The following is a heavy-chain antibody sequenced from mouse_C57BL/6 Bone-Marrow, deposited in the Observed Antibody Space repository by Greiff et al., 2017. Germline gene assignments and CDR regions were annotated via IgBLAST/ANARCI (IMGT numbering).Heavy chain of an antibody. D-gene: IGHD2-5*01. Sequence: EVMQVESGGGLVQPGGSLSLSCAASGFTFTDYYMSWVRQPPGKALEWLGFIRNKANGYTTEYSASVKGRFTISRDNSQSILYLQMNALRAEDSATYYCARTYYSNLAWFAYWGQGTLVTVSA. CDR1: GFTFTDYY. CDR3: ARTYYSNLAWFAY. CDR2: IRNKANGYTT. J-gene: IGHJ3*01. V-gene: IGHV7-3*01.